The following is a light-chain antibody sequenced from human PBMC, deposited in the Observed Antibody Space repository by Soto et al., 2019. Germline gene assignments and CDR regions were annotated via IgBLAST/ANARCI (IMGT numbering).Light chain of an antibody. Sequence: SYELTQPPSVSVAPGQTATISCGENNIDSRTVHWYQQKPGQAPLLVVYDNSFRPSGIPNRFSGSNSGNTATLTISRVEAGDEADYYCQVWDNVDDHLYVFGTGTKVIV. V-gene: IGLV3-21*02. CDR3: QVWDNVDDHLYV. CDR1: NIDSRT. J-gene: IGLJ1*01. CDR2: DNS.